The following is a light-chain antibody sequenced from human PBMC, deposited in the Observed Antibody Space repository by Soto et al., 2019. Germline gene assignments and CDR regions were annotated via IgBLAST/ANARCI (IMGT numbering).Light chain of an antibody. CDR1: SGDVGGYNY. CDR2: EVN. V-gene: IGLV2-8*01. Sequence: QSALTQPPSASGSPGQSVTISCTGTSGDVGGYNYVSRYQQHPGKAPKLVIFEVNKRPSGVPDRFSGSKSGNTASLTVSGLQTEDEADYYCNSYAGSNSFVFGTGTKLTVL. CDR3: NSYAGSNSFV. J-gene: IGLJ1*01.